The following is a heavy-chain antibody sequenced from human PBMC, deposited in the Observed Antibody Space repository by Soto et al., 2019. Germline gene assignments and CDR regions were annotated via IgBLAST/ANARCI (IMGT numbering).Heavy chain of an antibody. CDR2: IYHSGST. CDR3: ARDLCSSTSCYRKRWFDP. V-gene: IGHV4-4*02. Sequence: QVQLQESGPGLVKPSGTLSLTCAVSGGSISSSNWWSWVRQPPGKGLEWIGEIYHSGSTNYNPSRTSRVTISVDKSKNQFSLKLSSVTAADTAVYYCARDLCSSTSCYRKRWFDPWGQGTLVTVSS. D-gene: IGHD2-2*02. CDR1: GGSISSSNW. J-gene: IGHJ5*02.